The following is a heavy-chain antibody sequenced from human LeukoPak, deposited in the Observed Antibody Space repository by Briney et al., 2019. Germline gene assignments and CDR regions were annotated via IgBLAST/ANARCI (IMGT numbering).Heavy chain of an antibody. V-gene: IGHV1-18*01. CDR1: GYTFTSYG. Sequence: ASVKVSCKASGYTFTSYGISWVRPAPGQGLEWMGWISAYNGNTNYAQKLQGRVTMTTDTSTSTAYMELRSLRSDDTAVYYCARAGYYDSSGYYRLTDAFDIWGQGTMVTVSS. J-gene: IGHJ3*02. CDR3: ARAGYYDSSGYYRLTDAFDI. CDR2: ISAYNGNT. D-gene: IGHD3-22*01.